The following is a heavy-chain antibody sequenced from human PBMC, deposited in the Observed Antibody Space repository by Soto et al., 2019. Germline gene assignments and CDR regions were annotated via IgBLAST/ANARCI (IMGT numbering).Heavy chain of an antibody. CDR2: IRSKAYGGTT. Sequence: PGGSLRLSCTASGFTFGDYAMSWFRQAPGKGLEWVGFIRSKAYGGTTEYAASVKGRFTISRDDSKSIAYLQMNSLKTEDTAVYYCTSARRSSWYYWFDPWGQGTLVTVSS. V-gene: IGHV3-49*03. CDR1: GFTFGDYA. J-gene: IGHJ5*02. D-gene: IGHD6-13*01. CDR3: TSARRSSWYYWFDP.